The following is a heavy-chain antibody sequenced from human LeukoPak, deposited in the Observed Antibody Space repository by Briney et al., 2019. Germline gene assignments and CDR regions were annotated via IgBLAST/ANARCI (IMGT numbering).Heavy chain of an antibody. CDR3: ARGRYSGSYRTPRGRWFDP. Sequence: GGPLRLSCAASGFTFSSYSMNWVRQAPGKGLEWVSYISSSSSTIYYADSVKGRFTISRDNAKNSLYLQMNSLRDEDTAVYYCARGRYSGSYRTPRGRWFDPWGQGTLVTVSS. CDR1: GFTFSSYS. J-gene: IGHJ5*02. V-gene: IGHV3-48*02. CDR2: ISSSSSTI. D-gene: IGHD1-26*01.